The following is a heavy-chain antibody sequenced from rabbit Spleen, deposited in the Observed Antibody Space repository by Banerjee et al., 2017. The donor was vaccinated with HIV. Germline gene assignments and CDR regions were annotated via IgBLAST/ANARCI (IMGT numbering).Heavy chain of an antibody. CDR2: MYPDGVGST. D-gene: IGHD2-1*01. CDR1: GFDFSSSYY. J-gene: IGHJ4*01. Sequence: ESGGGLVQPGGSLKLSCKASGFDFSSSYYMCWVRQAPGKGLEWIGCMYPDGVGSTAYASWAKGRFTISKPSSTTVTLQMTSLTAADTATYFCARGSAAMTMVITGYYLNLWGPGTLVTVS. CDR3: ARGSAAMTMVITGYYLNL. V-gene: IGHV1S40*01.